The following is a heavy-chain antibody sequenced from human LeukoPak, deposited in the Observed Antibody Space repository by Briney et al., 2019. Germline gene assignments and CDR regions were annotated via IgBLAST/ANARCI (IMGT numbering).Heavy chain of an antibody. CDR2: IYHSGST. J-gene: IGHJ4*02. V-gene: IGHV4-4*02. CDR3: ARLRGYSGYDTFDY. Sequence: SETLSLTCAVSGGSISSSNWWSWVRQPPGKGLEWIGEIYHSGSTNYNPSLKSRVTISVDKSKNQFSLKLSSVTAADTAVYYCARLRGYSGYDTFDYWGQGTLVTVSS. D-gene: IGHD5-12*01. CDR1: GGSISSSNW.